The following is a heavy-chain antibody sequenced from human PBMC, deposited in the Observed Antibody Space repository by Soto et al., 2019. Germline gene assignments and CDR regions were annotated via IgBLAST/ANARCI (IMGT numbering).Heavy chain of an antibody. V-gene: IGHV3-49*03. J-gene: IGHJ6*02. D-gene: IGHD6-13*01. CDR2: IRSKAYGGTT. Sequence: GGSLRLSCTASGFTFGDYAMSWFRQAPGEGLEGVGFIRSKAYGGTTEYAASVKGRFTISRDDSKSIAYLQMNSLKTEDTAVYCCTRGGSSWHYYYCGMDLWGQGTTVTVSS. CDR1: GFTFGDYA. CDR3: TRGGSSWHYYYCGMDL.